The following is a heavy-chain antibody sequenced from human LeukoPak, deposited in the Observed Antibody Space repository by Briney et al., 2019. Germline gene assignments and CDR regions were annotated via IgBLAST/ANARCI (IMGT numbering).Heavy chain of an antibody. CDR3: ASPGPYYDFWSGYQYYFDY. D-gene: IGHD3-3*01. Sequence: SETLSLTCTVSGGSISSYYWSWIRQPPGKGLEWIGSIYYSGSTYYNPSLKSRVTISVDTSKNQFSLKLSSVTAADTAVYYCASPGPYYDFWSGYQYYFDYWGQGTLVTVSS. J-gene: IGHJ4*02. CDR2: IYYSGST. V-gene: IGHV4-39*01. CDR1: GGSISSYY.